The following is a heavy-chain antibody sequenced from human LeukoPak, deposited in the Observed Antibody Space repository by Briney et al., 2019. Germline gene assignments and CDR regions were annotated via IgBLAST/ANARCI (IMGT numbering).Heavy chain of an antibody. V-gene: IGHV3-30*02. CDR2: IRYDGSNK. D-gene: IGHD4-17*01. CDR1: GFTFSTYG. J-gene: IGHJ4*02. CDR3: ARSRVTTADLDY. Sequence: PGGSPRLSCAASGFTFSTYGMHWVRQAPGRGLEWVALIRYDGSNKYHADSVKGRFTISRDNSKNTLYLQMNSLRAEDTVVYYCARSRVTTADLDYWGQGTLVTVSS.